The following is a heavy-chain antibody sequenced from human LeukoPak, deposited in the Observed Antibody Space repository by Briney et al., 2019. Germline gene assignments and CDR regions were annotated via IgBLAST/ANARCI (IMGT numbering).Heavy chain of an antibody. J-gene: IGHJ4*02. CDR1: GFTFSSYS. CDR3: ARPAAAIPPY. D-gene: IGHD6-13*01. V-gene: IGHV3-21*01. CDR2: ITATSSYI. Sequence: GGSLRLSCAASGFTFSSYSMNWVRQAPGKGLEWFSSITATSSYIYYADSLRGRFTISRDNAKHSLYLQMNSLRAEDTAVYYCARPAAAIPPYWGQGTLVTVSS.